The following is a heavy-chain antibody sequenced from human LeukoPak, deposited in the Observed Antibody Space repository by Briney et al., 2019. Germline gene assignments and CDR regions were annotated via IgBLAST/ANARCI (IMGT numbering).Heavy chain of an antibody. Sequence: GGSLRLSCAASGFTFSSYGMHWVRQAPGEGLEWVAVISYDGSNKYYADSVKGRFTISRDNSKNTLYLQVNSLRAEDTAVYYCARGSTYYDSSGQVPFDYWGQGTLVTVSS. CDR3: ARGSTYYDSSGQVPFDY. J-gene: IGHJ4*02. V-gene: IGHV3-30*03. CDR2: ISYDGSNK. D-gene: IGHD3-22*01. CDR1: GFTFSSYG.